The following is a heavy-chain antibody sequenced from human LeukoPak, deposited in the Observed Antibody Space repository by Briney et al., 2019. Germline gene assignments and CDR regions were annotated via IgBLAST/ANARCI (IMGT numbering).Heavy chain of an antibody. Sequence: SETLSLTCTVSGGSISSGGYSWSWIRQPPGKGLEWIGYIYHSGSTYYNPSLKSRVTISVDRSKNQFSLKLSSVTAADTAVYYCARCSYYDFWSGYQIDAFDIWGQGTMVTVSS. CDR3: ARCSYYDFWSGYQIDAFDI. J-gene: IGHJ3*02. V-gene: IGHV4-30-2*01. D-gene: IGHD3-3*01. CDR2: IYHSGST. CDR1: GGSISSGGYS.